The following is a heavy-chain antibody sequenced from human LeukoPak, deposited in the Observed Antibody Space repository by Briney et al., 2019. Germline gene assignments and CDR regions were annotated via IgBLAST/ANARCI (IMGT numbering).Heavy chain of an antibody. J-gene: IGHJ4*02. CDR2: IYYSGST. CDR1: GDSRTTYY. D-gene: IGHD4-17*01. V-gene: IGHV4-59*01. CDR3: ARGENTVTGDS. Sequence: SETLSLTCAVSGDSRTTYYWSWIRQPPGKGLEWIGYIYYSGSTKYNPSLKSRVTISLDTSKSRFSLRLRSVSAADTAVYYCARGENTVTGDSWGQGTLVSVSS.